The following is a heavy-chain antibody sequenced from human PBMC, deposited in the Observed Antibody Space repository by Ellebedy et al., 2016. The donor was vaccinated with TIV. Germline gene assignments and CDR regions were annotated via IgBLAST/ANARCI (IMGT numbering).Heavy chain of an antibody. V-gene: IGHV1-8*01. CDR3: ARAPLVIAARDYYYYYYMDV. CDR1: GYTFTSFD. CDR2: MNPNSGST. J-gene: IGHJ6*03. D-gene: IGHD6-6*01. Sequence: ASVKVSXXATGYTFTSFDINWVRQATGQGLEWMGWMNPNSGSTGYAQKFQGRVTMTRNTSISTAYMELSSLTSEDTAVYYCARAPLVIAARDYYYYYYMDVWGKGTTVTVSS.